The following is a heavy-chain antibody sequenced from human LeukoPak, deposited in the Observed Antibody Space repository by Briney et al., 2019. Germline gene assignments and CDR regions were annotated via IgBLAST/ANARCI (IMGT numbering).Heavy chain of an antibody. CDR1: GFTFTSSA. V-gene: IGHV1-58*01. CDR2: IVVGSGNT. Sequence: GTSVKVSCKASGFTFTSSAVQWVRQARGQRLEWIGWIVVGSGNTIYAQKFQERVTITRDMSTSTAYMELSSLRSEDTAMYYCAADQYYDFWSGYPDAFDIWGQGTMVTVSS. J-gene: IGHJ3*02. CDR3: AADQYYDFWSGYPDAFDI. D-gene: IGHD3-3*01.